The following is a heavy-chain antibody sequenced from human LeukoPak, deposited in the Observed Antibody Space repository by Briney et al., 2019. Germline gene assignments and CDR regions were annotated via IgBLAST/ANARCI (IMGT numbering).Heavy chain of an antibody. Sequence: GGSLRLSCAASGFTVSSYSMNWVRQAPGKGLEWVSSISSSSSYIYYADSVKSRFTISRDNAKNSLYLQMNSLRAEDTAVYYCARESTSDPDYWGQGTLVTVSS. V-gene: IGHV3-21*01. CDR1: GFTVSSYS. CDR3: ARESTSDPDY. J-gene: IGHJ4*02. CDR2: ISSSSSYI.